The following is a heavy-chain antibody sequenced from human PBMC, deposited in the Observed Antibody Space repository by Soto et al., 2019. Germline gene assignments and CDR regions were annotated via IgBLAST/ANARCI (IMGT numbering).Heavy chain of an antibody. J-gene: IGHJ3*02. CDR3: AREQAAYVAFDI. CDR1: GYTFTSYP. CDR2: INAGNGDT. D-gene: IGHD3-10*02. V-gene: IGHV1-3*01. Sequence: ASVKVSCKASGYTFTSYPMHWVRQAPGQGLEWMGWINAGNGDTKYAQKFQGRVTITTDTSTSTAYMELRSLRSDDTAVYYCAREQAAYVAFDIWGQGTMVTVSS.